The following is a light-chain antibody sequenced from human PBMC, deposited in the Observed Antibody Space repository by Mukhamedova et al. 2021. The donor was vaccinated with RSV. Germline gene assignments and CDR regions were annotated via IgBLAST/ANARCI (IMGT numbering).Light chain of an antibody. V-gene: IGLV1-40*01. J-gene: IGLJ2*01. CDR2: NNN. CDR3: QSYDMSLGGFVI. Sequence: GSSSNIGAGYDVRWYQHLPGAAPKFIIFNNNDRPSGVPDRFSGSKSGTSASLSITGLQAEDEADYFCQSYDMSLGGFVIFGGGTK. CDR1: SSNIGAGYD.